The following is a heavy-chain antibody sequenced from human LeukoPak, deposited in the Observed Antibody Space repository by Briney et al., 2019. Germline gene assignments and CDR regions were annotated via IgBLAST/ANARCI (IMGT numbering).Heavy chain of an antibody. V-gene: IGHV4-34*01. Sequence: SETLSLTRAVYGGSFSGYYWSWIRQPPGQGLELIGEINHSGSTNNNPSLKSRVTISVDTSKNQSSLKLSSVTAADTAVYYCARGFQNSGPRTLHWFDPWGQGTLVTVSS. D-gene: IGHD6-19*01. CDR1: GGSFSGYY. J-gene: IGHJ5*02. CDR2: INHSGST. CDR3: ARGFQNSGPRTLHWFDP.